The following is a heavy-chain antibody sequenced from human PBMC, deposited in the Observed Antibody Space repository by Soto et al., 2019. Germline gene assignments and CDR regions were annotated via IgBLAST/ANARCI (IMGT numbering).Heavy chain of an antibody. CDR2: INHSGST. CDR1: GGSFSGYY. V-gene: IGHV4-34*01. D-gene: IGHD1-26*01. Sequence: TSETLSLTCAVYGGSFSGYYWSWIRQPPGKGLEWIGEINHSGSTNYNPSLKSRVTISVDTSKNQFSLKLSSVTAADTAVYYCARGQGSYYNDYWGQGTLVTVSS. CDR3: ARGQGSYYNDY. J-gene: IGHJ4*02.